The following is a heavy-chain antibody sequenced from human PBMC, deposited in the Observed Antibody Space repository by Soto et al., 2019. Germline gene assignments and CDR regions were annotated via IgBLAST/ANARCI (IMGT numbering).Heavy chain of an antibody. Sequence: EEQLVESGGGLVQPGGSLRLSCAASGFTFSNSDMHWVRHVTGKGLEWVSAIGGGGDTYDPDSVKGRFTISRENAKNSLYLQMNSLRDEDTAVYFCAREGRSSTWYDWYFDLWGRGTLVTVSS. CDR2: IGGGGDT. V-gene: IGHV3-13*01. CDR1: GFTFSNSD. CDR3: AREGRSSTWYDWYFDL. D-gene: IGHD6-13*01. J-gene: IGHJ2*01.